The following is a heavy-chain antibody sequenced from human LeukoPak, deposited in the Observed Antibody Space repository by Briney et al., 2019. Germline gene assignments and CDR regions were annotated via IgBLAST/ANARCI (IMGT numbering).Heavy chain of an antibody. V-gene: IGHV3-53*01. Sequence: GGSLRLSCAASGFTFSNYAMSWVRQAPGKGLEWVSVIYSGGSTYYADSVKGRFTISRDNSKNTLYLQMNSLRAEDTAVYYCARDLVVVVPAAHYYYYGMDVWGQGTTVTVSS. CDR3: ARDLVVVVPAAHYYYYGMDV. CDR1: GFTFSNYA. CDR2: IYSGGST. D-gene: IGHD2-2*01. J-gene: IGHJ6*02.